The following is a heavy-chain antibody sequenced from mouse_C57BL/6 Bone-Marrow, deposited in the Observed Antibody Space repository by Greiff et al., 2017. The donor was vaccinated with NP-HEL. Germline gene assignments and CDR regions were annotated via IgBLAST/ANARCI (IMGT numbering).Heavy chain of an antibody. J-gene: IGHJ3*01. CDR1: GFSFNTYA. D-gene: IGHD2-2*01. V-gene: IGHV10-1*01. Sequence: EVMLVESGGGLVQPKGSLKLSCAASGFSFNTYAMNWVRQAPGKGLEWVARIRSKSNNYATYYADSVKDRFTISRDDSESMLYLQMNNLKTEDTAMYYCVRWGGYDGRWGQGTLVTVSA. CDR3: VRWGGYDGR. CDR2: IRSKSNNYAT.